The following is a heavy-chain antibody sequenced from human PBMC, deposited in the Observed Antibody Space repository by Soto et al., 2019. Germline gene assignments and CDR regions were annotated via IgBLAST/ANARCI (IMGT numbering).Heavy chain of an antibody. CDR2: IYYSGST. J-gene: IGHJ4*02. V-gene: IGHV4-61*01. Sequence: PSEILSLTCTVSGGSVSSGSYYWSWIRQPPGKGLEWIGYIYYSGSTDYNPSLKSRVTISVDTSKNQFSLKLSSVTAADTAVYYCASQKPGIAAAGTPDLDYWGQGTLVTVPQ. D-gene: IGHD6-13*01. CDR3: ASQKPGIAAAGTPDLDY. CDR1: GGSVSSGSYY.